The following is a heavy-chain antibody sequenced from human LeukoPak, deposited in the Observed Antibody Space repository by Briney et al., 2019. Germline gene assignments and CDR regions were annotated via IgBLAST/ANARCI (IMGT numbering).Heavy chain of an antibody. CDR3: ARGPIQLWIHNAMDV. J-gene: IGHJ6*02. CDR2: IRSKAYRGTT. V-gene: IGHV3-49*04. D-gene: IGHD1-1*01. Sequence: GRSLRLSCTGSGFTFGDHAMSWVRQAPGKGLEWVGFIRSKAYRGTTEYAASVKGRFTISRDDSASIAYLQMNSLKTEDTAVYYCARGPIQLWIHNAMDVWGQGTAVTVSS. CDR1: GFTFGDHA.